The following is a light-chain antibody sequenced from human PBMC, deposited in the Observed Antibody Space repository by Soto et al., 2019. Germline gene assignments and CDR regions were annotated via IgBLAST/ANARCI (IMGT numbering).Light chain of an antibody. CDR3: SSYTTSNTLV. CDR1: SSDVGAYTY. CDR2: EVS. J-gene: IGLJ2*01. Sequence: QSVLTQPASVSGSPGQSITISCTGTSSDVGAYTYVSWYQQHPGKAPKLMIFEVSDRPSGVSNRFSGSKSGNTASLTISGLQAEDEADYSCSSYTTSNTLVFGGGTQLTVL. V-gene: IGLV2-14*01.